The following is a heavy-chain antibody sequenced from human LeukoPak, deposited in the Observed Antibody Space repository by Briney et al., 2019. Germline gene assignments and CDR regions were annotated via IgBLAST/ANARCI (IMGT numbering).Heavy chain of an antibody. J-gene: IGHJ4*02. CDR1: GFTFSNYA. V-gene: IGHV3-23*01. CDR3: AKGTPTIDYFDY. D-gene: IGHD5-24*01. CDR2: ISGSGGAT. Sequence: GGSLRLACAASGFTFSNYAMSWVRQAPGKGLEWVSAISGSGGATYYADSVRGRFTISRGTSKNTLYLQMNSLRAEDTAVYYCAKGTPTIDYFDYWGQGTLVTVSS.